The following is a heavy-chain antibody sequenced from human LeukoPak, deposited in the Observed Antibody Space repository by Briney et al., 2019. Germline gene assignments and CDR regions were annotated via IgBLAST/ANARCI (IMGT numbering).Heavy chain of an antibody. CDR3: ARPVANWFDP. CDR2: INHSGST. Sequence: SETLSLTCGVYGGSFSDYYWSWIRQPPGKGLEWIGEINHSGSTNYNPSLKSRVTISVDTSKNQFSLKLSSVTAADTAVYYCARPVANWFDPWGQGTLVTVSS. CDR1: GGSFSDYY. V-gene: IGHV4-34*01. J-gene: IGHJ5*02.